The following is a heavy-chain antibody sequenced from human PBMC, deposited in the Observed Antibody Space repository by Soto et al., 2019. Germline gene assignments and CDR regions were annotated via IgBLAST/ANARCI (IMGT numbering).Heavy chain of an antibody. V-gene: IGHV4-34*01. CDR3: ARGPRYSSSWTHFYYYGMDV. J-gene: IGHJ6*02. Sequence: SETLSLTCAVYGGSFSGYYWSWIRQPPGKGLEWIGEINHSGSTNYNPSLKSRVTISVDTSNNQFSLKLTSVTAADTAVYYCARGPRYSSSWTHFYYYGMDVWGQGTTVTVSS. CDR2: INHSGST. D-gene: IGHD6-13*01. CDR1: GGSFSGYY.